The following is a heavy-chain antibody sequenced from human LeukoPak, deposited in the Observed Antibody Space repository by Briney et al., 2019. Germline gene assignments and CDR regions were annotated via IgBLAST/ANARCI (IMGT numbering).Heavy chain of an antibody. J-gene: IGHJ3*02. CDR1: GFTFSRYG. CDR2: ISYDGSNK. CDR3: AKEPEMATITFAFDI. V-gene: IGHV3-30*04. D-gene: IGHD5-24*01. Sequence: GGSLRLSCAASGFTFSRYGMHWVRQAPGKGLEWVTAISYDGSNKYYADSVKGRFTIPRDNSKNTLYLQMNSLRAEDTAVYYCAKEPEMATITFAFDIWGQGTMVTVSS.